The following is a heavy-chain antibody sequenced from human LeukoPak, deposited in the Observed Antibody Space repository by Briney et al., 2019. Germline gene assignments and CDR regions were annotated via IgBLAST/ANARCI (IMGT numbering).Heavy chain of an antibody. J-gene: IGHJ6*03. CDR3: ARTPAPGYGYYYYMDV. D-gene: IGHD2-15*01. CDR2: INSKSGDT. Sequence: ASVKVSCKASGYTFTDYYIHWVRQAPGQGLEWMGWINSKSGDTNYSQKYQGRATMTRYTSVSTAYMELSRLTSDDTAVYYCARTPAPGYGYYYYMDVWGEGTTVTVSS. V-gene: IGHV1-2*02. CDR1: GYTFTDYY.